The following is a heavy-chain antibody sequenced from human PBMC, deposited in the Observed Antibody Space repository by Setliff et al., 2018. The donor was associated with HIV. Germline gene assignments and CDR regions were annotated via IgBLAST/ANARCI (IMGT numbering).Heavy chain of an antibody. J-gene: IGHJ6*02. CDR2: IYTSGST. Sequence: SETLSLTCTVSGGSMNSYYWSWIRQPPGKGLEWIGYIYTSGSTKYNPSLKRRVTISVDTSKNQFSLKLSSVTAADTAVYYCARWAEVDGMDVWGQGTTVTVSS. CDR1: GGSMNSYY. V-gene: IGHV4-4*09. D-gene: IGHD1-26*01. CDR3: ARWAEVDGMDV.